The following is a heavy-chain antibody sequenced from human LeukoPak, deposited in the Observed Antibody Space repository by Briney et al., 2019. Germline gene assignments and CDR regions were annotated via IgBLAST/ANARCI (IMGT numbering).Heavy chain of an antibody. Sequence: GESLKISCQGSEYSFTDYWIGWVRQMPGKGLEWMGIIYPDDSDTRYSPSFQGQVTISADKSISTAYLQWSSLRATDTAMYYCARHFGARWSADYWGQGTLVTVSS. J-gene: IGHJ4*02. CDR2: IYPDDSDT. V-gene: IGHV5-51*01. CDR1: EYSFTDYW. CDR3: ARHFGARWSADY. D-gene: IGHD3-10*01.